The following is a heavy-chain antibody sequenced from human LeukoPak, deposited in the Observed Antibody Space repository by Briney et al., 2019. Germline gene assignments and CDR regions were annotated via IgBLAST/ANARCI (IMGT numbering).Heavy chain of an antibody. CDR3: IKSSGDWH. Sequence: GGSVRLSCTTSGFTFSHAWMTWVRQAPGKGLEWVGRISTKTDGGTTDYAAPVKGRFTISRDDSKNTLYLQMNSLKTEDTAVYYCIKSSGDWHWGQGTLVTVSS. D-gene: IGHD2-21*02. J-gene: IGHJ4*02. CDR2: ISTKTDGGTT. CDR1: GFTFSHAW. V-gene: IGHV3-15*01.